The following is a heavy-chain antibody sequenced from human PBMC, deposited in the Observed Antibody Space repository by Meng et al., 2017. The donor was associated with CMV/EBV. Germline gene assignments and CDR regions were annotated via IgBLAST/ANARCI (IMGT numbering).Heavy chain of an antibody. V-gene: IGHV3-11*01. CDR3: AREGTGTTSWSY. CDR1: GFTFSDYY. D-gene: IGHD1-1*01. J-gene: IGHJ4*02. CDR2: ISSSGSTI. Sequence: GESLKISCAASGFTFSDYYMSWIRQAPGKGLEWVSYISSSGSTIYYADSVKGRFTISRDNAKNSLYLQMNSLRSEDTAVYYCAREGTGTTSWSYWGQGTLVTVSS.